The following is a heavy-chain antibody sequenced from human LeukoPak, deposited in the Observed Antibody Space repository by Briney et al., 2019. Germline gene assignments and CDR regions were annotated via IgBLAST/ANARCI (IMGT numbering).Heavy chain of an antibody. CDR3: AKSRATDFDY. CDR1: GFTISSYS. CDR2: ISGDST. V-gene: IGHV3-43*02. D-gene: IGHD1-26*01. J-gene: IGHJ4*02. Sequence: GGSLRLSCAASGFTISSYSMNWVRQAPGKGLEWVSLISGDSTYYADSVKGRFTISRDNSKNSLYLQMNSLRTEDTALYYCAKSRATDFDYWGQGTLVTVSS.